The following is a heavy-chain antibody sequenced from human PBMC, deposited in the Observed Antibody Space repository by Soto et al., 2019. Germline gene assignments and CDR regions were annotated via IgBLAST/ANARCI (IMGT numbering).Heavy chain of an antibody. CDR2: IIPIFGTA. D-gene: IGHD5-18*01. J-gene: IGHJ4*02. CDR3: ATGPRGYSDGYFDY. Sequence: QVQLVQSGAEVKKPGSSVKVSCKASGGTFSSYAISWVRQAPGQGLEWMGGIIPIFGTANYAQKFQGRVTITADKSTSTAYMELSSLRSEDKAVYYCATGPRGYSDGYFDYWGQGTLVTVSS. V-gene: IGHV1-69*06. CDR1: GGTFSSYA.